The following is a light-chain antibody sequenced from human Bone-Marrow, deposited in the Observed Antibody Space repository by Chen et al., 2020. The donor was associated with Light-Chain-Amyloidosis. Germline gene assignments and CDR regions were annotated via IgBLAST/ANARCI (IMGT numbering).Light chain of an antibody. CDR1: NIGSTG. CDR3: QVWDRSSDRPV. V-gene: IGLV3-21*02. J-gene: IGLJ3*02. CDR2: DDS. Sequence: SYVLTQPSSVSVAPGQTATIACGGNNIGSTGVHWYQQPPGQAPLLVVYDDSDRPSGIPERLSGSNSGNTATLTISRVEAGDEADYYCQVWDRSSDRPVFGGGTKLTVL.